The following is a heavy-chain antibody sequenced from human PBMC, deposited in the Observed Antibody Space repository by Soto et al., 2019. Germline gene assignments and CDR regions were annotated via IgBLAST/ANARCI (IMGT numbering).Heavy chain of an antibody. J-gene: IGHJ6*02. Sequence: QVQLVQSGAEVKKPGASVKGSCKASGYTFTSYAMHWVRQAPGQRLEWMGWINAGNGNTKYSQKFQGRVPITRDTSASTAYMELSSLRSEDTAVYYCARAAQDSSSWYVHYYYYGMDVWGQGTTVTVSS. V-gene: IGHV1-3*01. CDR2: INAGNGNT. CDR3: ARAAQDSSSWYVHYYYYGMDV. D-gene: IGHD6-13*01. CDR1: GYTFTSYA.